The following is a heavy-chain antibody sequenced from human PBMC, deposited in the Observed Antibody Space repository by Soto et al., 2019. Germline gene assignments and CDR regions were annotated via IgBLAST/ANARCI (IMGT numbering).Heavy chain of an antibody. Sequence: QVQLVQSGGEVKRTGASVTVSCKTSGYTFSNYGITWVRQAPGQPLEWLGWISLYSDGTNYAQKFQGRVSMTTDTATTTAYMELRSLRSDDTAVYYCARVVPGAEAWFGPWGQGTLVTVSS. CDR3: ARVVPGAEAWFGP. D-gene: IGHD2-2*01. V-gene: IGHV1-18*01. CDR2: ISLYSDGT. J-gene: IGHJ5*02. CDR1: GYTFSNYG.